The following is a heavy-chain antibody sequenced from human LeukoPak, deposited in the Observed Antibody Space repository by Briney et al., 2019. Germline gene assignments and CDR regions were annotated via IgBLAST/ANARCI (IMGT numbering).Heavy chain of an antibody. Sequence: KPGGSLRLSCAASGFTFSDYYMSWVRQAPGKGLEWVSYISSSSSYTNYADSVKGRFTISRDNAKNSLYLQMNSLRAEDTAVYYCARDGMLHPYFVYWGQGTLVTVSS. D-gene: IGHD2-8*01. CDR1: GFTFSDYY. CDR3: ARDGMLHPYFVY. CDR2: ISSSSSYT. J-gene: IGHJ4*02. V-gene: IGHV3-11*06.